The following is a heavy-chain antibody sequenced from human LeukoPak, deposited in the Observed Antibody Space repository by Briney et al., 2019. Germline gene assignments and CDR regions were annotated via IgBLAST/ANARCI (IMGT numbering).Heavy chain of an antibody. D-gene: IGHD4-17*01. J-gene: IGHJ4*02. V-gene: IGHV3-23*01. Sequence: GGSLRLSCAVSGFTFSSYAMSWVPQAPGKGVEWVSAISGCGGSTYYADSEGRRFTLPSHHPKHTVYLHTNSLRAEDTAVYYCAVGMVTTNDYWGQGTLVTVSS. CDR1: GFTFSSYA. CDR2: ISGCGGST. CDR3: AVGMVTTNDY.